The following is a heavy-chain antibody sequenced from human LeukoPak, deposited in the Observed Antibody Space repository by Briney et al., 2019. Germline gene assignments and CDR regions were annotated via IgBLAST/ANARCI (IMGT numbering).Heavy chain of an antibody. V-gene: IGHV1-18*01. J-gene: IGHJ5*02. CDR2: LSAYNGNT. Sequence: EASVKVSCKASGYTFTSYGISWVRQAPGQGLEWMGWLSAYNGNTNYAQKLQGRVTMTTDTSTSTAYMELRSLRSDDTAVYYCARRTTYYDILTDYYTDWFDPWGQGTLVTVSS. D-gene: IGHD3-9*01. CDR1: GYTFTSYG. CDR3: ARRTTYYDILTDYYTDWFDP.